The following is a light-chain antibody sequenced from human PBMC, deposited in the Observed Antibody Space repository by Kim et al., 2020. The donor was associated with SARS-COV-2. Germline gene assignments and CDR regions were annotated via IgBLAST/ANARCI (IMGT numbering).Light chain of an antibody. CDR3: NSRDRNDNVE. CDR2: GKN. V-gene: IGLV3-19*01. CDR1: NLRSYY. Sequence: VAMGKTDRRTSQGENLRSYYETWYQQKPGQAPIIVIYGKNNRPSGIPDRFSGSSSGNTDSLNITGTQAGDEADYYCNSRDRNDNVEFGGGTQLTVL. J-gene: IGLJ2*01.